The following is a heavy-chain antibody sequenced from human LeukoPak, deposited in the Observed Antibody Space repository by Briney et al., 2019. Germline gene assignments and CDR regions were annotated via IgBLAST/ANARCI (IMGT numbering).Heavy chain of an antibody. CDR1: GLTVTSDC. V-gene: IGHV3-23*01. CDR2: ISGSGGST. Sequence: GGSLRLSCAASGLTVTSDCMSWVRQAPGKGLEWVSAISGSGGSTYYADSVKGRFTISRDNSKNTLYLQMNSLRAEDTAVYYCAKESMVRGVIDPWGQGTLVTVSS. D-gene: IGHD3-10*01. CDR3: AKESMVRGVIDP. J-gene: IGHJ5*02.